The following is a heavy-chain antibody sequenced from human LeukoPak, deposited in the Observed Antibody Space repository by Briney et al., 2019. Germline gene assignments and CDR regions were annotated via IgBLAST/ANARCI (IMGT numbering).Heavy chain of an antibody. CDR3: ARGEAPEDK. V-gene: IGHV1-2*02. Sequence: ASVTVSCKASGYKFTGYYLHWVRQAPGHGPEWMGWIKPNSGGTNYAQEFQGRVTMTSDASVNTAYLQLSRLKSDDTAIYFCARGEAPEDKWGQGTLVTVSS. J-gene: IGHJ4*02. CDR2: IKPNSGGT. CDR1: GYKFTGYY.